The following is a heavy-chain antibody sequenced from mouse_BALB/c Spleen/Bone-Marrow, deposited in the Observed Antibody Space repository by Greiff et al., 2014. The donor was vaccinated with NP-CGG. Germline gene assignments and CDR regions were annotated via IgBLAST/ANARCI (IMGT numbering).Heavy chain of an antibody. CDR2: IRNKANGYTT. V-gene: IGHV7-3*02. CDR1: GFTFTDYY. CDR3: ARYDGYSENAMDY. J-gene: IGHJ4*01. Sequence: EVQLVESGGGLVQPGSSLRLSCATSGFTFTDYYMNWVRQPPGKALEWLGFIRNKANGYTTEFSASVKGRFTISRDNSQSILYLQMNTLRAEDSATYYCARYDGYSENAMDYWGQGTSVTVSS. D-gene: IGHD2-3*01.